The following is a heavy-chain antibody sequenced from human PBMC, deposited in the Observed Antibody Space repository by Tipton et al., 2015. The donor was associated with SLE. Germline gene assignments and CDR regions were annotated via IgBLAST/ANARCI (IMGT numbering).Heavy chain of an antibody. D-gene: IGHD3-3*01. CDR2: INDSGST. V-gene: IGHV4-34*01. Sequence: TLSLTCAVYGGSFSGYYWSWIRQPPGKGLEWIGEINDSGSTNYNPSLKSRVTISVDTSKNQFSLKLSSVTAADTAVYYCARSAGLTNGEYFQHWGQGTLVTVSS. CDR1: GGSFSGYY. CDR3: ARSAGLTNGEYFQH. J-gene: IGHJ1*01.